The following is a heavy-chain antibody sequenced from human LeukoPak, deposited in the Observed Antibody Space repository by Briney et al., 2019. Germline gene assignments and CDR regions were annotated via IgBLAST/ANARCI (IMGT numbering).Heavy chain of an antibody. D-gene: IGHD2-21*02. CDR1: GGTFSSYA. CDR3: AGDPPYCGGDCYSSFDY. CDR2: IIPILGIA. J-gene: IGHJ4*02. V-gene: IGHV1-69*04. Sequence: ASVKVSCKASGGTFSSYAISWVRQAPGQGLEWMGRIIPILGIANYAQKFQGRVTITADKSTSTAYMELSSLRSEDTAVYYCAGDPPYCGGDCYSSFDYWGQGTLVTVSS.